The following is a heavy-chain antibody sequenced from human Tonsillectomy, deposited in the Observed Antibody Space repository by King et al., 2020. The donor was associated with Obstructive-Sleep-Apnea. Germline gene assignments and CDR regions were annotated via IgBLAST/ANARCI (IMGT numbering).Heavy chain of an antibody. CDR1: GFNFRHYG. D-gene: IGHD6-13*01. CDR2: IWFDGGKI. J-gene: IGHJ4*02. CDR3: ARRGDGSSWLDN. V-gene: IGHV3-33*01. Sequence: VQLVQSGGGVVQPWRSLRLSCATSGFNFRHYGMTWVRQAPGKGLDWVAVIWFDGGKIFYSDAVKGRFTISRDNSKNMVYLQMNSLTVEDTAVYYCARRGDGSSWLDNWGQGTLVTV.